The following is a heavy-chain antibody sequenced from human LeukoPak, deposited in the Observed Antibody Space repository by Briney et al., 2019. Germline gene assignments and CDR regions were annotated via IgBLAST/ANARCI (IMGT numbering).Heavy chain of an antibody. V-gene: IGHV4-38-2*01. D-gene: IGHD6-19*01. Sequence: SETLSLTCAVSDSSISTDHYWGWIRQPPGKGLEWSGHIYQSWNTYYNPYLKSRVTIAVDTSKNQFSMKVYSNCARSHSGWQGDNNWFASWGRGSLVTVSS. CDR1: DSSISTDHY. CDR2: IYQSWNT. CDR3: DNNWFAS. J-gene: IGHJ5*01.